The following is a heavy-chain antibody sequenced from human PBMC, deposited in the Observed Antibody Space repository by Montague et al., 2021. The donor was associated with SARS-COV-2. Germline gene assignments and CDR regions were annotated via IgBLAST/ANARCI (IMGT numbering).Heavy chain of an antibody. CDR2: LYLGGSV. V-gene: IGHV4-39*07. J-gene: IGHJ6*02. CDR1: GGPISGSSDY. Sequence: SETLSLTCTVTGGPISGSSDYWAWIRQAPGKGLEWLGSLYLGGSVYSNPSLKSRVSISVDNSKNHFSLKLTSATAAETAVYYCVRGVEEAHSAMDVWGQGTTVTVSS. CDR3: VRGVEEAHSAMDV. D-gene: IGHD2-8*01.